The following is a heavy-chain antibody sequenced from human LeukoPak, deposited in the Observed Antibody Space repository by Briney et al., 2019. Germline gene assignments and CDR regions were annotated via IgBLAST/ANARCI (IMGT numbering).Heavy chain of an antibody. CDR3: AREGDDYYDSSGYYL. D-gene: IGHD3-22*01. V-gene: IGHV4-4*07. Sequence: SETLSLTCTVSGGSISSYYWSWIRQPAGKGLEWIGRIYTSGSTNYNPSLKSRVTMSVDTSKNRFSLKLSSVTAADTAVYYCAREGDDYYDSSGYYLWGQGTLVTVSS. J-gene: IGHJ5*02. CDR1: GGSISSYY. CDR2: IYTSGST.